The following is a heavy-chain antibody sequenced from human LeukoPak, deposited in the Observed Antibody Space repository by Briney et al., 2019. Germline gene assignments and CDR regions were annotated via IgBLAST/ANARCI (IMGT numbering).Heavy chain of an antibody. CDR3: ARGPKGYCSSTSCYSYYYYYMDV. J-gene: IGHJ6*03. CDR2: IIPIFGTA. D-gene: IGHD2-2*02. V-gene: IGHV1-69*05. Sequence: SVKVSCKASGGTFSSYAISWVRQAPGQGLEWMGGIIPIFGTANYAQKFQGRVTITTDESTSTAYMELSSLRSEDTAVYYCARGPKGYCSSTSCYSYYYYYMDVWGKGTTVTVSS. CDR1: GGTFSSYA.